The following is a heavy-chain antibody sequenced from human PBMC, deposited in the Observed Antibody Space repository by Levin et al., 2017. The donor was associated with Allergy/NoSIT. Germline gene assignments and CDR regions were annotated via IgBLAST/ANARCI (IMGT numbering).Heavy chain of an antibody. CDR1: GFTVSSNY. V-gene: IGHV3-53*01. CDR2: IYSSGKT. J-gene: IGHJ3*01. D-gene: IGHD3-3*01. CDR3: ARVFDLRPSGAFDL. Sequence: GGSLRLSCAASGFTVSSNYMSWVRQAPGKGLEWVSVIYSSGKTYYADSVKGRFTISRDNSKNTLYLQLNSLRGEDTAIYYCARVFDLRPSGAFDLWGQGTMVTVSS.